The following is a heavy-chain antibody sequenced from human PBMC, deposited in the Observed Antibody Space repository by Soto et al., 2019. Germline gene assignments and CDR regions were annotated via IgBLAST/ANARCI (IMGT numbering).Heavy chain of an antibody. V-gene: IGHV4-39*01. CDR2: IYYSGST. CDR1: GGSISSSSYY. D-gene: IGHD3-22*01. Sequence: SETLSLTCTVSGGSISSSSYYWGWIRQPPGKGLEWIGSIYYSGSTYYNPSLKSRVTISVDTSKNQFSLKLSSVTAADTAVYYCARHGPRVYYDNSDYYYYGMDVRGQGTTVTVSS. J-gene: IGHJ6*02. CDR3: ARHGPRVYYDNSDYYYYGMDV.